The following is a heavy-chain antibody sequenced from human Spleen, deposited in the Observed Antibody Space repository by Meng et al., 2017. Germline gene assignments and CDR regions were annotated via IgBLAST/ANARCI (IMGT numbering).Heavy chain of an antibody. CDR2: ITGSGGST. CDR1: GFTFSSYA. J-gene: IGHJ4*02. Sequence: GESLKISCAASGFTFSSYAMSWVRQVPGKGLEWVSTITGSGGSTYADSVKGRFTSSRDNAKNTLYLQMNSLGADDTAVYYCARDLGWVLFDYWGQGALVTVSS. D-gene: IGHD3-3*01. CDR3: ARDLGWVLFDY. V-gene: IGHV3-23*01.